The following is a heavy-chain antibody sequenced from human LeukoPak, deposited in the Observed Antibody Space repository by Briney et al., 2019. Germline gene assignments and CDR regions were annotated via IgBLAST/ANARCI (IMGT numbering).Heavy chain of an antibody. D-gene: IGHD3-10*01. CDR2: INHSGST. CDR3: ARGGDQRVRNYF. V-gene: IGHV4-34*01. Sequence: PSETLSLTCAVYGGSFSGYYWSWIRQPPGKGLEWIGEINHSGSTNYNPSLKSRVTISVDTSKNQFSLKLSSVTAADTAVYYCARGGDQRVRNYFWGQGTLVTVSS. J-gene: IGHJ4*02. CDR1: GGSFSGYY.